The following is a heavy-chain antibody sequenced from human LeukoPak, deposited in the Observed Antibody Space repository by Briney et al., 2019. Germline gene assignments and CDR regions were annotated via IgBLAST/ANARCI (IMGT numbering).Heavy chain of an antibody. D-gene: IGHD6-13*01. Sequence: GASVKVSRKASGCTFTDYYLLWVRQAPGQGLEWMGWINSYSSGTNFVHKFQGRVTMTRDTSISTAYMEMSRLRADDTAVYYCARDVGYSSSWPETRFDPWGQGTLVTVSS. CDR1: GCTFTDYY. CDR2: INSYSSGT. J-gene: IGHJ5*02. V-gene: IGHV1-2*02. CDR3: ARDVGYSSSWPETRFDP.